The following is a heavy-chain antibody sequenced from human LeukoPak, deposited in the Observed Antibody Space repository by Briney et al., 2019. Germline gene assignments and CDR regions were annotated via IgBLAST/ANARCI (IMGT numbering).Heavy chain of an antibody. CDR1: GFTFSIHA. J-gene: IGHJ4*02. CDR3: AKQKTGAFFDY. Sequence: GGSLRLSCAASGFTFSIHAMTWVRQAPGKGLEWVSVISESGDTTYYADSVKGRFIISRDNSKNTLYLQVNSLRADDTAVYYCAKQKTGAFFDYWGQGTLVTVSS. V-gene: IGHV3-23*01. CDR2: ISESGDTT.